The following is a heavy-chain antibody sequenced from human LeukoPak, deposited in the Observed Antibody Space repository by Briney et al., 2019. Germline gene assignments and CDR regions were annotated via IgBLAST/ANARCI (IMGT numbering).Heavy chain of an antibody. J-gene: IGHJ5*02. CDR1: GFRVSDYY. CDR3: ARDRAANQDWVEFDP. Sequence: PGGSPRLSCAVSGFRVSDYYMSWVRQAPGKGLEWVGLIRDSGEAFYADFARGRFAISRDESENTWYLQMNSLRVEDTAVYFCARDRAANQDWVEFDPWGQGTPVIVSS. V-gene: IGHV3-66*03. CDR2: IRDSGEA. D-gene: IGHD3/OR15-3a*01.